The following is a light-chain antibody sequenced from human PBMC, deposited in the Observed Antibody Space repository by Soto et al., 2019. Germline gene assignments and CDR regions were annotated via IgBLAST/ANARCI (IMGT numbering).Light chain of an antibody. CDR2: DAS. V-gene: IGKV3-11*01. Sequence: DIVLTQSPATLSLSPGERATLSCRASQSIGYYLAWYQEKPGQAPRLLIYDASIRATGIPARFSGSWSGTDFTLTISSLEPEDFAVYYCQQRTNWPITVGQGTRLEIK. CDR1: QSIGYY. J-gene: IGKJ5*01. CDR3: QQRTNWPIT.